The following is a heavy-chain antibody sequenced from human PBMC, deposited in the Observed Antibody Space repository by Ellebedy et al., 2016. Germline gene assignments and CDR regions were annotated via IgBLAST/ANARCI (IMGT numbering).Heavy chain of an antibody. CDR1: GFTFSSYA. CDR3: AKCYFPWELLPFDY. J-gene: IGHJ4*02. D-gene: IGHD1-26*01. V-gene: IGHV3-30-3*02. CDR2: ISYDGSNK. Sequence: GGSLRLXXAASGFTFSSYAMHWVRQAPGKGLEWVAVISYDGSNKYYADSVKGRFTISRDNSKNTLYLQMNSLRAEDTAVYYCAKCYFPWELLPFDYWGQGTLVTVSS.